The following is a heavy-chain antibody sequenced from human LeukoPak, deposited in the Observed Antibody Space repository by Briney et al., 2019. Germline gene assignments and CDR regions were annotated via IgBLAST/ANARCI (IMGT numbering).Heavy chain of an antibody. CDR1: GFTFSSYA. CDR2: ISYDGSNK. Sequence: GRSLRLSCAASGFTFSSYAMYWVRQAPGKGLEWVALISYDGSNKYYAHSVKGRFTISRDNSKNTLNLQMNSLRAEDTAVYYCARPIYCSSPSCQHRVTALTTGAFDIWGQGTMVTVSS. J-gene: IGHJ3*02. D-gene: IGHD2-2*01. CDR3: ARPIYCSSPSCQHRVTALTTGAFDI. V-gene: IGHV3-30-3*01.